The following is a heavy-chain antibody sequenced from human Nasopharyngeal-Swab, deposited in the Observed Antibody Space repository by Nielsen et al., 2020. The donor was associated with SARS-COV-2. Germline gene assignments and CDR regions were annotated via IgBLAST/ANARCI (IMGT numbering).Heavy chain of an antibody. Sequence: SETLSLTCAVYVGSFSGYYWTWIRQPPGEGLEWIGEINHSGRTNYNPSLKSRVTISVDTSKNQFSLKLTSVTAADTAVYYCARLTNPAGDYWGQGTLVTVSS. V-gene: IGHV4-34*01. D-gene: IGHD2-8*01. CDR2: INHSGRT. CDR3: ARLTNPAGDY. CDR1: VGSFSGYY. J-gene: IGHJ4*02.